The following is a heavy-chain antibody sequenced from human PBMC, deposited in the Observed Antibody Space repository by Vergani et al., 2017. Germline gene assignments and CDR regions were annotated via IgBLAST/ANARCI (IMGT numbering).Heavy chain of an antibody. CDR3: ARDALLNDYSNWFDP. CDR2: ISAYNGNT. V-gene: IGHV1-18*01. D-gene: IGHD4-11*01. CDR1: GYTFTSYG. J-gene: IGHJ5*02. Sequence: QVQLVPSGAEVKKPGASVKVSCKASGYTFTSYGISWVRQAPGQGLEWMGWISAYNGNTNYAQKLQGRVTMTTDTSTSTAYMELRSLRSDDTAVYYCARDALLNDYSNWFDPWGQGTLVTVSS.